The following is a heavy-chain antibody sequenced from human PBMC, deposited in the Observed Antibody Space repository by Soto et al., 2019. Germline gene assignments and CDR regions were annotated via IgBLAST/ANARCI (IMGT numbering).Heavy chain of an antibody. V-gene: IGHV3-23*01. D-gene: IGHD3-10*01. CDR1: GFTFSSYA. Sequence: EVQLLESGGGLVQPGGSLRLSCAASGFTFSSYAMSWVRQAPGKGLEWVSAISGSGGSTYYADSVKGRFTISRDNSKNTLFLQMNSLRAEDTAVYYCAKEDDGSGSYFRNALDYLGQGTLVTVSS. CDR2: ISGSGGST. CDR3: AKEDDGSGSYFRNALDY. J-gene: IGHJ4*02.